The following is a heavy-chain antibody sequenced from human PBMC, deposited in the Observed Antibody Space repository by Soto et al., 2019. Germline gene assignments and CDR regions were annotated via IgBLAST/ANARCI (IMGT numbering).Heavy chain of an antibody. CDR3: ARGNDYGGVPFDY. D-gene: IGHD4-17*01. J-gene: IGHJ4*02. V-gene: IGHV4-34*01. CDR2: ISQIVNT. Sequence: SETLSLTCSIYSGSLSGYYWSWIRQPPGKGLEWIGEISQIVNTNYSPSLNSRVSISADRSKNQFSLQMTSVTAADTAVYYCARGNDYGGVPFDYWGQGLLVTVSS. CDR1: SGSLSGYY.